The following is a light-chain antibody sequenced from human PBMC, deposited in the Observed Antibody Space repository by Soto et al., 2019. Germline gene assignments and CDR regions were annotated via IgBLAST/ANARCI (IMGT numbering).Light chain of an antibody. V-gene: IGKV3-15*01. CDR3: QQYDNWLT. J-gene: IGKJ4*01. CDR1: QSVSSN. CDR2: GAS. Sequence: EIVSTQSPATLSVSPGERVTLSCRASQSVSSNLAWYQQKPGQAPRLLIYGASTRATGIPATFSGSGSGTDFTLTISSLKSEDFAVYYCQQYDNWLTFGGGTKVDIK.